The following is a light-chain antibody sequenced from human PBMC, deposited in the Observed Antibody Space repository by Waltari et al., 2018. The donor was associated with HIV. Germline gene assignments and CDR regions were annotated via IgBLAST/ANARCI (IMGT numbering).Light chain of an antibody. CDR1: SSDVGGYNY. V-gene: IGLV2-14*01. CDR3: QAWDTNTAQVV. CDR2: EVS. J-gene: IGLJ2*01. Sequence: QSALTQPASVSGSPGQSITISCTGTSSDVGGYNYVSGYQQHPGKAPKLMIYEVSNRPSGVSNRFSGSYSGDTATLTISGTQTLDEADYYCQAWDTNTAQVVFGGGTKLTVL.